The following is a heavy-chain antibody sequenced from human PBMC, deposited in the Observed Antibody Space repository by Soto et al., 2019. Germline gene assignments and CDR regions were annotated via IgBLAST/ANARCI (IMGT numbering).Heavy chain of an antibody. Sequence: QVQLVESGGGVVQPGRSLRLSCAASGFTFSSYGMHWVRQAPGKGLEWVAVISYDGSNKYYADSVKGRFTISRDNSKNTLYLQMNSLRAEDTAVSYCANAGKRFGELLGMDVWGQGTTVTVSS. D-gene: IGHD3-10*01. CDR1: GFTFSSYG. J-gene: IGHJ6*02. V-gene: IGHV3-30*18. CDR2: ISYDGSNK. CDR3: ANAGKRFGELLGMDV.